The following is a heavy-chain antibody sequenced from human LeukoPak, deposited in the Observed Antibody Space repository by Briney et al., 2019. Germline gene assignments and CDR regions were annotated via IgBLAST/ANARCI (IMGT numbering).Heavy chain of an antibody. CDR1: GFTFRSYW. J-gene: IGHJ4*02. V-gene: IGHV3-7*01. CDR2: IRQDGSER. Sequence: GGSLRLSCAASGFTFRSYWMSWLRQAPGKGLEWVANIRQDGSERYYVVSVKGRFTISRDNAKNSLYLQMDSLRAEDTAVYYCARDLGKAGGYSSAFDYWGQGTLVTVSS. D-gene: IGHD6-19*01. CDR3: ARDLGKAGGYSSAFDY.